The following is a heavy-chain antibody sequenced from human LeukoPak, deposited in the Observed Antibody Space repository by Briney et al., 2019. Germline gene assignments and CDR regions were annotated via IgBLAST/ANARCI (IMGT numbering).Heavy chain of an antibody. D-gene: IGHD2-21*02. CDR2: ISWNTGTI. V-gene: IGHV3-9*01. Sequence: PRGSLRLSCAASGFTFDDYAMHWVRQVPGKGLEWVSGISWNTGTIVYADSVKGRFTISRDNAKNSLHLQMNSLRAEDTAVYYCAKDVGGRWPLYYFDYWGQGTLVTVSS. CDR3: AKDVGGRWPLYYFDY. CDR1: GFTFDDYA. J-gene: IGHJ4*02.